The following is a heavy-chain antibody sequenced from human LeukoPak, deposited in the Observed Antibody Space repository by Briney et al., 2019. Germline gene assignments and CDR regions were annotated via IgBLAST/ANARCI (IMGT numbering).Heavy chain of an antibody. V-gene: IGHV1-69*13. J-gene: IGHJ4*02. Sequence: SVKVSCKASGGTFSSYAISWVRQAPGQGLEWMGGIIPTFGTANYAQKFQGRVTITADESTSTAYMELSSLRSEDTAVYYCASGVRGDHFFDYWGQGTLVTVSS. CDR3: ASGVRGDHFFDY. CDR2: IIPTFGTA. D-gene: IGHD3-10*01. CDR1: GGTFSSYA.